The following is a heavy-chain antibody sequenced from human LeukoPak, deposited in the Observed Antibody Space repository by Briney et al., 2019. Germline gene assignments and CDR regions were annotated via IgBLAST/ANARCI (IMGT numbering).Heavy chain of an antibody. Sequence: GGSLRLSCAASGFTFSSYGMHWVRQAPGKGLEWVAFIRYDGSNKYYADSVKGRFTISRDNSKNTLYLQMNSLGAEDTAVYYCAIDPRSGVDYWGQGTLVTVSS. J-gene: IGHJ4*02. CDR3: AIDPRSGVDY. D-gene: IGHD3-10*01. V-gene: IGHV3-30*02. CDR2: IRYDGSNK. CDR1: GFTFSSYG.